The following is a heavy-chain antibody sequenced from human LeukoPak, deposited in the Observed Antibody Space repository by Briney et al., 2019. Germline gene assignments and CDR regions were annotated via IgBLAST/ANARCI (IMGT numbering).Heavy chain of an antibody. Sequence: SETLSLTCTVSGGSISTYYWTWIRQPPGKGLEWIGYIYYSGSTNYNPSPKSRVTVSVDTSKHQFSLKLSSLTAADTAVYYCARPGIVGPAAWPAFDYWGQGTLVTVSS. J-gene: IGHJ4*02. CDR2: IYYSGST. V-gene: IGHV4-59*08. CDR3: ARPGIVGPAAWPAFDY. CDR1: GGSISTYY. D-gene: IGHD1-26*01.